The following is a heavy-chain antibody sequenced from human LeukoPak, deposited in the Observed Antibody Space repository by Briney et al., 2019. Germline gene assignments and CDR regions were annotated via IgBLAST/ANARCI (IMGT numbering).Heavy chain of an antibody. D-gene: IGHD3-22*01. CDR1: GFTFSSYG. J-gene: IGHJ4*02. Sequence: GGSLRLSCAASGFTFSSYGMHWVRQAPGKGLEGVAVISYDGSNKYYADSVKGRFTISRDNSKNTLYLQMNSLRAEDTAVYYCAKDFYYDSSGYYYPFDYWGQGTLVTVSS. CDR3: AKDFYYDSSGYYYPFDY. V-gene: IGHV3-30*18. CDR2: ISYDGSNK.